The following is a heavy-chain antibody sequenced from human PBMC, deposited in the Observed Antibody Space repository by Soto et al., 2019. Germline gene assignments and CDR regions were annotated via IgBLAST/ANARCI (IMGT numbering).Heavy chain of an antibody. J-gene: IGHJ3*02. CDR3: AKDLGYGEAIEAFDI. CDR1: GFTFDDYA. Sequence: DVQLVESGGGLVQPGRSLRLSCAASGFTFDDYAMHWVRQAPGKGLEWVSGISWNSGSIGYADSVKGRFTISRDNAKNSLYLQMNSLRAEDTALYYCAKDLGYGEAIEAFDIWGQRTMVTVSS. CDR2: ISWNSGSI. V-gene: IGHV3-9*01. D-gene: IGHD4-17*01.